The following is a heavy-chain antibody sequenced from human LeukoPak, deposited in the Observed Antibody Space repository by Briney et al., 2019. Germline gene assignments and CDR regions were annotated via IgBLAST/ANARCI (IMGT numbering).Heavy chain of an antibody. CDR3: ARPSGYCSDGDCYPDY. CDR1: GYTFSRYA. J-gene: IGHJ4*02. V-gene: IGHV7-4-1*02. CDR2: INTDTGKP. D-gene: IGHD2-15*01. Sequence: ASVKVSCKASGYTFSRYAINWVRQAPGQGLEWVGWINTDTGKPAYAQDFTGRFVFSLDTSVSTAYLQISSLKADDTAVYYCARPSGYCSDGDCYPDYWGQGTLVTVSS.